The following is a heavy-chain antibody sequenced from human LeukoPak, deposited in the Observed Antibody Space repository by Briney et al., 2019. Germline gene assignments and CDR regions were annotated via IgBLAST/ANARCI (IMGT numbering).Heavy chain of an antibody. D-gene: IGHD2-2*01. J-gene: IGHJ4*02. Sequence: ASVKVSCKACGYTFIDYYIIGIRQAPGRGLEYMGWINPKRGATTNGQSLQGRVTMTRDTSVNTAYMDLGTLSSADAAIYFSARGSAVSCTSTSCHAPLDYWGQGTLVTVSS. CDR3: ARGSAVSCTSTSCHAPLDY. V-gene: IGHV1-2*02. CDR2: INPKRGAT. CDR1: GYTFIDYY.